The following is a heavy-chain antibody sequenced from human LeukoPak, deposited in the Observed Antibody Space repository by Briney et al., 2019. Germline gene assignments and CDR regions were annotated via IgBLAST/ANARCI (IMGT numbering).Heavy chain of an antibody. CDR3: AKDRPNYYGSNGHYYRRDGDY. V-gene: IGHV3-23*01. CDR1: GFTFFNYA. D-gene: IGHD3-22*01. CDR2: IINNCGST. J-gene: IGHJ4*02. Sequence: GGSLRLSCAAPGFTFFNYAMKWVRQAPGKGLGWVSTIINNCGSTYYADSVKGRFTISRDSSKNTLYLQMNSLRDEDTAVYYCAKDRPNYYGSNGHYYRRDGDYWGQGTLVTVSS.